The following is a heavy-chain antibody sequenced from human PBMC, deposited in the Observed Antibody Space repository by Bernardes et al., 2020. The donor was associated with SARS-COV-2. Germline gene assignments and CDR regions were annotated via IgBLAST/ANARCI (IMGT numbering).Heavy chain of an antibody. D-gene: IGHD2-15*01. Sequence: GGSLRLSCAASGFTFSSYGMHWVRQAPGKGLEWVSVISYDGGKKFYADSVKGRFTISRYNSKNTLYLQMNSLRAEDTAVYYCATTIQYEYTRVFDFWGQGTLGTVSS. CDR3: ATTIQYEYTRVFDF. J-gene: IGHJ4*02. CDR2: ISYDGGKK. V-gene: IGHV3-30*03. CDR1: GFTFSSYG.